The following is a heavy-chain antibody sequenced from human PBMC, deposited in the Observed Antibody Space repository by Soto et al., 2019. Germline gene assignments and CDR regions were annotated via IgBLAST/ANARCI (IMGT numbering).Heavy chain of an antibody. D-gene: IGHD1-26*01. CDR3: ARPHSAAFAWAAES. J-gene: IGHJ5*02. V-gene: IGHV3-53*01. CDR1: GFSVSSNY. CDR2: VSDFERA. Sequence: EVRLVESGGGLIQPGGSLRLSCVVSGFSVSSNYMSWVRQAPGKGLEWVTVVSDFERANYADSVKGRFTVSRDISKRTVFLQMNSLRAEDTAVYYCARPHSAAFAWAAESWGQGTLVIVSS.